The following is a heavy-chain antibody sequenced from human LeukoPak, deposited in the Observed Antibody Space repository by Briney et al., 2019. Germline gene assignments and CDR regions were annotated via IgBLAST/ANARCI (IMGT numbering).Heavy chain of an antibody. Sequence: GGSLRLSCAASGFTFSSYNMNWVRQAPGKGLEWVSSISSSSSYIYYADSVKGRFTISRDSAKNSLYLQMNSLRAEDTAVYYCAREGVGATTNYFDYWGQGTLVTVSS. D-gene: IGHD1-26*01. J-gene: IGHJ4*02. V-gene: IGHV3-21*01. CDR1: GFTFSSYN. CDR3: AREGVGATTNYFDY. CDR2: ISSSSSYI.